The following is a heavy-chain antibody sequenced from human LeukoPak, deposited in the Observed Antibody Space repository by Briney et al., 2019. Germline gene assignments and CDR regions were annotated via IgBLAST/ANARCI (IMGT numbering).Heavy chain of an antibody. V-gene: IGHV3-74*01. D-gene: IGHD6-13*01. CDR3: ARDSGGSSGWYYFDY. CDR1: GFTFSSCW. J-gene: IGHJ4*02. CDR2: INGGGDDT. Sequence: GGSLRLSCAASGFTFSSCWIHWVRQGPGKGLVWVSRINGGGDDTTYADSVKGRFTISRDNAKNSLYLQMNSLRDEDTAVYYCARDSGGSSGWYYFDYWGQGTLVTVSS.